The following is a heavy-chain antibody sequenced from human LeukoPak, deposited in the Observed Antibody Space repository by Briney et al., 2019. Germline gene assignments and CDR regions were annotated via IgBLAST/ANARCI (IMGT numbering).Heavy chain of an antibody. CDR1: GFTFSIHG. Sequence: GGTLRLSCAASGFTFSIHGMNWVRQAPGKGLEWVSGISPSGDTTYYADSVKGRFTISRDNSKNTLYLQMNSLRAEDTAVYYCAKGFTYYYDSSGYPAMGYWGQGTLVTVSS. CDR3: AKGFTYYYDSSGYPAMGY. CDR2: ISPSGDTT. J-gene: IGHJ4*02. D-gene: IGHD3-22*01. V-gene: IGHV3-23*01.